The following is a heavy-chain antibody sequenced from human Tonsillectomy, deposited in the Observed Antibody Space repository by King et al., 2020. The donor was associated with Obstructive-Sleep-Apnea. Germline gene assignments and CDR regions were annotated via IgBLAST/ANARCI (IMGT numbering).Heavy chain of an antibody. CDR1: GYSFTSYW. D-gene: IGHD2-15*01. CDR3: ARFVRGSGYCSGGSCIRQNWFDP. J-gene: IGHJ5*02. CDR2: IYPGDSDT. V-gene: IGHV5-51*01. Sequence: QLVQSGAEVKKPGESLKISCKGSGYSFTSYWIGWVRQMPGKGLEWMGIIYPGDSDTRYSPSFQGQVTISADKSISTAYLQWSSLKASDTAMYYCARFVRGSGYCSGGSCIRQNWFDPWGQGTLVTVSS.